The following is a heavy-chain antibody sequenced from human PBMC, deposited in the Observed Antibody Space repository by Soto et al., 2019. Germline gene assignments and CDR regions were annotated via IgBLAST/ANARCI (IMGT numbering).Heavy chain of an antibody. V-gene: IGHV1-69*01. CDR2: IIPIFGTA. CDR1: GGTFSSYA. CDR3: ARGLIAGVGFSNWFDP. D-gene: IGHD6-13*01. J-gene: IGHJ5*02. Sequence: QVQLVQSGAEVKKPGSSVKVSCKASGGTFSSYAISWVRQAPGQGLEWMGGIIPIFGTAYYAQKFQGRVTITADEATSTAYMELSSLRSEDTAVYYCARGLIAGVGFSNWFDPWGQGTLVTVSS.